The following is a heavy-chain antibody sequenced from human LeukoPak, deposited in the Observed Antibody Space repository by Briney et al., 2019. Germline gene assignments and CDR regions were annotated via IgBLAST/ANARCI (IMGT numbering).Heavy chain of an antibody. CDR2: SYYSGST. CDR3: ARGDLYSSSWYN. J-gene: IGHJ4*02. V-gene: IGHV4-30-4*08. Sequence: SETLSLTCTVSGGSISSGDNYWSWIRQPPGKGLEWIGHSYYSGSTYYNPSLKSRVTISVDTSKNQFSLKLSSVTAADTAVYYCARGDLYSSSWYNWGQGTLVTVSS. D-gene: IGHD6-13*01. CDR1: GGSISSGDNY.